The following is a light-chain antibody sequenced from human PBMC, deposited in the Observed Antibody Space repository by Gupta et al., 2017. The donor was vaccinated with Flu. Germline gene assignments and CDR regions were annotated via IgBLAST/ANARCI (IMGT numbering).Light chain of an antibody. Sequence: DVGMTQSPVSVPVTIGQPPSISCRSSQSRVFSDGNTYLNWFHQRTGQPPRRLIHKVSNREPGVPDRLSGSGSCTDFTLKISRVEDEDVGVYYCMQATHWPRTFGQGTKVEIK. J-gene: IGKJ1*01. CDR3: MQATHWPRT. V-gene: IGKV2-30*01. CDR2: KVS. CDR1: QSRVFSDGNTY.